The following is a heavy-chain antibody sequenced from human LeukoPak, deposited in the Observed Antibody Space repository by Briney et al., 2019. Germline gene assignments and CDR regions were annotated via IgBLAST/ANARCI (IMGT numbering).Heavy chain of an antibody. J-gene: IGHJ4*02. Sequence: ASVKVSCTASGYTFTSYGISWVRQAPGQGLEWMGWISAYNGNTNYAQKLQGRVTMTTDTSTSTAYMELRSLRSDDTAVYYCARAEGIAVAGSHFDYWGQGTLVTVSS. CDR1: GYTFTSYG. CDR3: ARAEGIAVAGSHFDY. D-gene: IGHD6-19*01. CDR2: ISAYNGNT. V-gene: IGHV1-18*01.